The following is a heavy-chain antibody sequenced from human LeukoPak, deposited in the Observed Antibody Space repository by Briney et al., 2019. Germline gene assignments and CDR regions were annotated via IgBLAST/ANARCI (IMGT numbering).Heavy chain of an antibody. V-gene: IGHV4-61*02. CDR1: GGSISSGSYY. CDR3: ARELGYSGSYRDAFDI. Sequence: KPSETLSLTCTVSGGSISSGSYYWSWIRQPAGKGLEWIGRIYTSGSTNYNPSLKSRVTISVDTSKNQFSLKLSSVTAADTAVYYCARELGYSGSYRDAFDIRGQGTMVTVSS. D-gene: IGHD1-26*01. CDR2: IYTSGST. J-gene: IGHJ3*02.